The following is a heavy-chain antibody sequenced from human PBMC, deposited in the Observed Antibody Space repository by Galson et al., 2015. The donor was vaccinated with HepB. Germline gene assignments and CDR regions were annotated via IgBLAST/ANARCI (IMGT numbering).Heavy chain of an antibody. J-gene: IGHJ4*02. V-gene: IGHV3-21*01. Sequence: SLRLSCAASGFTFSSYSMNWVRQAPGKGLEWVSSISSSSSYIYYADSVKGRFTISRDSAKNSLYLQMNSLRAEDTAVYYCASDKWLSYYFDYWDQGTLVTVSS. CDR1: GFTFSSYS. CDR3: ASDKWLSYYFDY. CDR2: ISSSSSYI. D-gene: IGHD3-22*01.